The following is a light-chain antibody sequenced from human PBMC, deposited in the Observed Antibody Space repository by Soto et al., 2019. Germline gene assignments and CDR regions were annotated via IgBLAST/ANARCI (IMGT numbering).Light chain of an antibody. J-gene: IGLJ2*01. Sequence: QSVLTQSSSASASLGSSVKLTCTLSSGHSSYIIAWHQQQPGKAPRYLMKLEGSGSYNKGSGVPDRFSGSSSGADRYLTISNLQFEDEAEYYCEPWDSKILVFGGRTKVTVL. CDR3: EPWDSKILV. CDR2: LEGSGSY. V-gene: IGLV4-60*02. CDR1: SGHSSYI.